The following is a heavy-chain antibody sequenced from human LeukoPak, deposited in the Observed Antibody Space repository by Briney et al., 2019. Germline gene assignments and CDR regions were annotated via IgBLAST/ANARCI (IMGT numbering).Heavy chain of an antibody. D-gene: IGHD6-13*01. CDR1: GFTFDDYA. CDR2: ISWNSSSI. V-gene: IGHV3-9*01. J-gene: IGHJ4*02. Sequence: GGSLRLSCAASGFTFDDYAMHWVRQAPGKGREWVSGISWNSSSIVYADSVKGLFTISRDNSKNTLYLQMNSLRAEDTAVYYCAKSFGPVIAAAGTGADWGQGTLVTVSS. CDR3: AKSFGPVIAAAGTGAD.